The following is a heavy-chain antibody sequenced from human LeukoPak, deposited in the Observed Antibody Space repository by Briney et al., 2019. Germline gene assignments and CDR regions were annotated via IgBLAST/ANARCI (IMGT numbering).Heavy chain of an antibody. V-gene: IGHV3-74*03. Sequence: PGGSLRLSCAVSDFLFSSYWMHWVRQAPGKGLVWVSRINTDRSATTYADSVKGRFTISRDNAKNTLYLQMKSLRAEDTAVYYCARAQYGWFDPWGQGTLVTVSS. CDR3: ARAQYGWFDP. CDR2: INTDRSAT. CDR1: DFLFSSYW. D-gene: IGHD3-10*01. J-gene: IGHJ5*02.